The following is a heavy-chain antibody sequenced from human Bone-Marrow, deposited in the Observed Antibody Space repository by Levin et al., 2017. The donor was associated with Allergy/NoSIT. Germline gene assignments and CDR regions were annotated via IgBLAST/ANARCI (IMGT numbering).Heavy chain of an antibody. J-gene: IGHJ4*02. CDR1: GFNFASYG. Sequence: GGSLRLSCAASGFNFASYGMNWVRQAPGKGLEWVSSISGTGRHIYLADSLKGRFTISRDNAKNSLSLQMNNLRVKDTAVYYCVKDEGPFSSSFAFDCWGQGALVTVSS. CDR3: VKDEGPFSSSFAFDC. D-gene: IGHD2-2*01. V-gene: IGHV3-21*01. CDR2: ISGTGRHI.